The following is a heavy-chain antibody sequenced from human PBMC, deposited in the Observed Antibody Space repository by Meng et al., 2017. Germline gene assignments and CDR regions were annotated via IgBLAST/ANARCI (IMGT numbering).Heavy chain of an antibody. D-gene: IGHD2/OR15-2a*01. CDR1: GGPIRSGGYY. CDR3: ARVPTTDYFDY. Sequence: QVMLMEPGPGLDKPHLARPLTCTVSGGPIRSGGYYWSWIRQHPGKGLEWIGYIYYSGRTYYNPSLKSRVTISVDTSKNQFSLKLSSVTAADTAVYYCARVPTTDYFDYWGQGTLVTVSS. J-gene: IGHJ4*02. CDR2: IYYSGRT. V-gene: IGHV4-31*03.